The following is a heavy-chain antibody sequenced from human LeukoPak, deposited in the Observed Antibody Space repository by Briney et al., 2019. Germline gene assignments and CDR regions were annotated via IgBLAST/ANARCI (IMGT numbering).Heavy chain of an antibody. Sequence: ETLSLTCTVSGGSISSSSYYWGWVRQPPGKGLEWIGSIYYSGSTYYNPSLKSRVTISVDTSKNQFSLKLSSVTAADTAVYYCARQESGYWGQGTLVTVSS. J-gene: IGHJ4*02. D-gene: IGHD2/OR15-2a*01. CDR1: GGSISSSSYY. V-gene: IGHV4-39*01. CDR2: IYYSGST. CDR3: ARQESGY.